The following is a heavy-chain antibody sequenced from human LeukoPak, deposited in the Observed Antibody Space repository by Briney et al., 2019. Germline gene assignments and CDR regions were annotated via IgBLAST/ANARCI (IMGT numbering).Heavy chain of an antibody. Sequence: PPGGSLRLSCVASGFTFSDYAMNWVRQAPGKGLEWVSTFKTKYSQVYYADSVKGRFTISRDNSKNTLYLQMNSLRAEDTAVYYCAKDLDDFWSGYYQATDYWGQGTLVTVSS. J-gene: IGHJ4*02. CDR1: GFTFSDYA. V-gene: IGHV3-23*05. CDR2: FKTKYSQV. CDR3: AKDLDDFWSGYYQATDY. D-gene: IGHD3-3*01.